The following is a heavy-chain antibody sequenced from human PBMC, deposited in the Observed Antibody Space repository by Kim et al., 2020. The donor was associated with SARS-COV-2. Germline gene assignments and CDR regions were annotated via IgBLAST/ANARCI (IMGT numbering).Heavy chain of an antibody. Sequence: SETLSLTCAVSSGSISSLSWWSWVRQAPGRGLEWIGEISHRGSPNYHPSLKSRMTISIDSSKNQFSLKLTSVTAADTAIYFCAGFSADMMSMMWGRGGWFGPWGQGTLVTVSS. V-gene: IGHV4-4*02. CDR3: AGFSADMMSMMWGRGGWFGP. CDR2: ISHRGSP. D-gene: IGHD3-16*01. CDR1: SGSISSLSW. J-gene: IGHJ5*02.